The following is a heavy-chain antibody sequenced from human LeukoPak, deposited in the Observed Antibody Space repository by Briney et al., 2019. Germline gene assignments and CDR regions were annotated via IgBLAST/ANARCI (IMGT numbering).Heavy chain of an antibody. D-gene: IGHD6-13*01. J-gene: IGHJ4*02. CDR3: ARARAAAGTWVDY. CDR2: IWYDGSEK. CDR1: GFTFSSYD. Sequence: PGGSLRLSCAASGFTFSSYDIHWVRQAPGKGLEWVAVIWYDGSEKYYADSVKGRFTISRDNSENTLYLLMNSLRAEDTAVYYCARARAAAGTWVDYWGQGTLVTVSS. V-gene: IGHV3-33*01.